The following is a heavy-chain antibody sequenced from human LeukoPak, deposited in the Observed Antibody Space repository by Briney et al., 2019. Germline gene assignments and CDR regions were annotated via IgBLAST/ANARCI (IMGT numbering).Heavy chain of an antibody. D-gene: IGHD2-8*01. Sequence: SETLSLTCTVSGGSISSGDYYWSWIRQPPGKGLEWIGSIYYSGGTYYNPSPKSRVTISVDTSKNQFSLKLSSVTAADTAVYYCAVDCTNGVCYVDNWGQGTLVTVSS. CDR2: IYYSGGT. CDR1: GGSISSGDYY. J-gene: IGHJ4*02. V-gene: IGHV4-39*01. CDR3: AVDCTNGVCYVDN.